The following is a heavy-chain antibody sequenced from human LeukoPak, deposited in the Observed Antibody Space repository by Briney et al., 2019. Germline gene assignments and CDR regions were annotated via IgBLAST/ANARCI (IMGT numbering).Heavy chain of an antibody. CDR2: IGTAGDT. CDR1: GFTFSSYD. V-gene: IGHV3-13*01. D-gene: IGHD6-13*01. CDR3: ARGHSSSWYGHFQH. J-gene: IGHJ1*01. Sequence: GGSLRLSCAASGFTFSSYDMHWVRQATGKGLEWVSAIGTAGDTYYPGSVKGRFTISRGNAKNSLYLQMNSLRAGDTAVYYCARGHSSSWYGHFQHWGQGTLVTVSS.